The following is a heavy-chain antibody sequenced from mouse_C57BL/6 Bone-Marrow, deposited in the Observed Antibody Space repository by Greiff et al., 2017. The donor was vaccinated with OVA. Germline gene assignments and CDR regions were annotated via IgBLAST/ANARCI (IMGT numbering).Heavy chain of an antibody. J-gene: IGHJ2*01. Sequence: VQLQQSGAELVRPGASVTLSCKASGYTFTDYEMHWVKQTPVHGLEWIGAIDPETGGTAYNQKFKGKAILTADNSSSTAYMELRSLTSEDSAVYYCTRSRGGYWGQGTTLTVSS. V-gene: IGHV1-15*01. CDR3: TRSRGGY. CDR1: GYTFTDYE. CDR2: IDPETGGT.